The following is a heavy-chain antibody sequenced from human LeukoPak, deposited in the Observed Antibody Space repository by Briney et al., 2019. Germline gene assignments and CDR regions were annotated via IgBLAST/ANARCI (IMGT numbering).Heavy chain of an antibody. CDR2: IYSGGRT. D-gene: IGHD5-12*01. V-gene: IGHV3-53*01. J-gene: IGHJ4*02. CDR3: ARGRRGYHNT. Sequence: GGSLRLSCAASGFTVRSNYMNWVRQAPGKGLEWVGGIYSGGRTFYIDSVKGRFTISRDNSKNTLYLQLNSLRAEDTAVYYCARGRRGYHNTGGQGTLSPSPQ. CDR1: GFTVRSNY.